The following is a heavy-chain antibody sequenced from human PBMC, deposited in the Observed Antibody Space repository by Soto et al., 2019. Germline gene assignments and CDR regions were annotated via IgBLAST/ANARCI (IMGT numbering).Heavy chain of an antibody. D-gene: IGHD4-17*01. J-gene: IGHJ4*01. CDR1: GGSISNYY. V-gene: IGHV4-4*07. CDR3: ARATRDYGYYGYFDS. CDR2: IYSSGST. Sequence: SETLSLTCTVSGGSISNYYWSWIRQPAGKGLEWIGRIYSSGSTNYNPSLKSRVTMSVDTSKNQFSLKLTSVTAADTAVYFCARATRDYGYYGYFDSWGHVTPFTVSS.